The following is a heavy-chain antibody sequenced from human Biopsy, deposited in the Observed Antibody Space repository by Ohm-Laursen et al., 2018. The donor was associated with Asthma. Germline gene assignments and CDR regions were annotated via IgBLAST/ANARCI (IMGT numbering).Heavy chain of an antibody. CDR2: VNTGNGDT. J-gene: IGHJ3*01. Sequence: SVKVSCKASGYNFISFAIHWVRQAPGQRLEWMGWVNTGNGDTKYPQKFQGRVTITRDTSASTAYMELRSLRSEDTATYYCARTYYDFLTGQVKDVFGVWGQGAMVTVSS. CDR1: GYNFISFA. D-gene: IGHD3-9*01. V-gene: IGHV1-3*04. CDR3: ARTYYDFLTGQVKDVFGV.